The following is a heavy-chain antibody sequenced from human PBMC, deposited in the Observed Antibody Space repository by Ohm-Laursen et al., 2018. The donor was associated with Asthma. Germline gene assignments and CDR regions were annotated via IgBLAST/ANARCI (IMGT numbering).Heavy chain of an antibody. J-gene: IGHJ6*02. CDR3: AKVGLTYYNAMDV. CDR1: GFTFRSYA. Sequence: SLRLSCTASGFTFRSYAMHWVRQAPGKGLEWVAVGGSYYDGGLKYYADSVNGRFTVSRDDSKNTLYLQMNSLRAEDTAVYYCAKVGLTYYNAMDVWGQGTTVTVSS. D-gene: IGHD4/OR15-4a*01. V-gene: IGHV3-30-3*01. CDR2: GGSYYDGGLK.